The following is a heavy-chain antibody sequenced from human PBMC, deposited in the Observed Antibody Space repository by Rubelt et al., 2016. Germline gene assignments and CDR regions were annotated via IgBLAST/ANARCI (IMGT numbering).Heavy chain of an antibody. CDR3: ARVMITFGGVIEVGWFDP. J-gene: IGHJ5*02. CDR1: GYTFTSYG. V-gene: IGHV1-18*01. CDR2: ISASNGNT. Sequence: QVQLVQSGAEVKEPGASVKVSCKASGYTFTSYGISWVRQAPGQGLEWMGWISASNGNTNYAQKLQGRVTMTTDTSTGTAYRELRSLRSDDTAGYYCARVMITFGGVIEVGWFDPWGQGTLVTVSS. D-gene: IGHD3-16*02.